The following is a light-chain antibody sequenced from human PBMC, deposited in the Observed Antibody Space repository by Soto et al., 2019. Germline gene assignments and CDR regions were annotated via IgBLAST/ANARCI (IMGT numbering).Light chain of an antibody. CDR1: QGISTF. V-gene: IGKV1-9*01. J-gene: IGKJ4*01. Sequence: IQLTQSPSFLSASVGYRVTITCRASQGISTFLAWYQQHPGTAPKRLIYDASNLQSGVPSRFSGSGSGTEFTLTISSLQPEDFATYYCQQVNNYPLTFGGGTKVDIK. CDR2: DAS. CDR3: QQVNNYPLT.